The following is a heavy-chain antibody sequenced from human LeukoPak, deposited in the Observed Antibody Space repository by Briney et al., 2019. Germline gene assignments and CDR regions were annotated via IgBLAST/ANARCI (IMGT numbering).Heavy chain of an antibody. CDR2: IYYSGST. V-gene: IGHV4-39*07. CDR1: GGSISSYY. CDR3: ARDLWFGESGDY. J-gene: IGHJ4*02. Sequence: SETLSLTCTVSGGSISSYYWGWIRQPPGKGLEWIGSIYYSGSTYYNPSLKSRVTISVDTSKNQFSLKLSSVTAADTAVYYCARDLWFGESGDYWGQGTLVTVSS. D-gene: IGHD3-10*01.